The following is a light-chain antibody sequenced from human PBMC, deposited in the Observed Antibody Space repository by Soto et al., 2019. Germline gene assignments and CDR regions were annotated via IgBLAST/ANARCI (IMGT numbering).Light chain of an antibody. J-gene: IGLJ1*01. CDR2: EVS. CDR3: SSYSISTAYL. V-gene: IGLV2-14*01. Sequence: QSVLTQPASVSGSPGQSITISCTGTSSDVGGYNYVSWYQLHPGKAPKLMVFEVSNRPSGVSYRFSGSKSGNTASPTISGLQAEDEADYFCSSYSISTAYLFGTGTKVTVL. CDR1: SSDVGGYNY.